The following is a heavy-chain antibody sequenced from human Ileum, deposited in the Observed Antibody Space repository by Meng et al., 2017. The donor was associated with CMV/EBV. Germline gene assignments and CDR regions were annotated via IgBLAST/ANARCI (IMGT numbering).Heavy chain of an antibody. CDR3: ARGYIVVVPAANKNSGVFDY. J-gene: IGHJ4*02. CDR2: INHSGST. D-gene: IGHD2-2*01. CDR1: GGSFSGYY. Sequence: GSLRLSCAVYGGSFSGYYWSWIRQPPGKGLEWIGEINHSGSTNYNPSLKSRVTISVDTSKNQFSLKLSSVTAADTAVYYCARGYIVVVPAANKNSGVFDYWGQGTLVTVSS. V-gene: IGHV4-34*01.